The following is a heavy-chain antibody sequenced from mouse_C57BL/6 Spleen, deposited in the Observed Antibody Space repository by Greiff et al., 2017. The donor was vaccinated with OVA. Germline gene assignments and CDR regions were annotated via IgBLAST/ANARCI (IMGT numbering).Heavy chain of an antibody. CDR1: GYTFTDYY. J-gene: IGHJ2*01. CDR2: INPNNGGT. Sequence: EVKLQQSGPELVKPGASVKISCKASGYTFTDYYMNWVKQSHGKSLEWIGDINPNNGGTSYNQKFKGKATLTVDKSSSTAYMELRSLTSEGSAVYYCARREVLFDYWGQGTTLTVSS. CDR3: ARREVLFDY. V-gene: IGHV1-26*01.